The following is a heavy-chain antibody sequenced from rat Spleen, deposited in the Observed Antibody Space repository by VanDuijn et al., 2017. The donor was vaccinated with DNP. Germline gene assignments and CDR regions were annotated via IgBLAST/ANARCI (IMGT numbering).Heavy chain of an antibody. CDR2: ISYDNTRT. CDR3: ARGSTSIYWYFDF. CDR1: GFTFSDCN. V-gene: IGHV5-7*01. D-gene: IGHD2-5*01. J-gene: IGHJ1*01. Sequence: EVQLVESGGGLVQPGRSLKLSCVVSGFTFSDCNMAWVRQVPKKGLEWVATISYDNTRTYYRDSVMGRFTISRDNARSTLYLQMDSLRSEETATYYCARGSTSIYWYFDFWGPGTMVTVSS.